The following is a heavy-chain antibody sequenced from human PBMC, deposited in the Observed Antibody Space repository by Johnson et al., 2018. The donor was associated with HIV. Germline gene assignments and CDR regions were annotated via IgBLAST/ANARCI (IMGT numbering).Heavy chain of an antibody. Sequence: VRQAPGKGLEWVSVIYGGGTTYYADSVKGRFTVSRDNAKNSLYLQMNSLRPEDTAVYYCAKDHLIRAIDIWGQGTMVTVSS. J-gene: IGHJ3*02. D-gene: IGHD2-8*01. CDR2: IYGGGTT. CDR3: AKDHLIRAIDI. V-gene: IGHV3-66*01.